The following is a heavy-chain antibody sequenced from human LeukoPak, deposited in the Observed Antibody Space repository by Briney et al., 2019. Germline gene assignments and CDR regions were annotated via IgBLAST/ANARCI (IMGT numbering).Heavy chain of an antibody. D-gene: IGHD3-9*01. CDR2: ISSNGGST. J-gene: IGHJ4*02. CDR3: ARGPPYYDILPGYYKGLSPATIDY. Sequence: PGGSLRLSCAASGFTFSSYAMHWVRQAPGKGLEYVSAISSNGGSTYYANSVKGRFTISRDNSKNTLYLQMGSLRADHLAVYYCARGPPYYDILPGYYKGLSPATIDYWGQGTLVPVSS. V-gene: IGHV3-64*01. CDR1: GFTFSSYA.